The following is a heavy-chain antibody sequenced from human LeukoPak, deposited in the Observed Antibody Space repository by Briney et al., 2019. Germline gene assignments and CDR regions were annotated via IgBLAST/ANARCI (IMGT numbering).Heavy chain of an antibody. Sequence: PSETLSLTCTVSGGSISSYKWSWIRQPAGKGLEWIGRMYSSGSTNYTPSLKSRVTMSVDTSKNQFSLKLSSVTAADTAVYYCARGIVGATAPDYWGQGALVTVSS. J-gene: IGHJ4*02. D-gene: IGHD1-26*01. CDR3: ARGIVGATAPDY. CDR2: MYSSGST. CDR1: GGSISSYK. V-gene: IGHV4-4*07.